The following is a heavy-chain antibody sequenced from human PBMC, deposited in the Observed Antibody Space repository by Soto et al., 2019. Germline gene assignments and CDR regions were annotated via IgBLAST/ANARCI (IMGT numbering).Heavy chain of an antibody. CDR1: GGSISSYY. CDR2: IYYSGST. CDR3: ARDNGYYDYVWGSYLSFFDY. D-gene: IGHD3-16*01. V-gene: IGHV4-59*01. J-gene: IGHJ4*02. Sequence: SETLSLTCTVSGGSISSYYWSWIRQPPGKGLEWIGYIYYSGSTNYNPSLKSRVTISVDTSKNQFSLKLSSVTAADTAVYYCARDNGYYDYVWGSYLSFFDYWGQGTLVTVSS.